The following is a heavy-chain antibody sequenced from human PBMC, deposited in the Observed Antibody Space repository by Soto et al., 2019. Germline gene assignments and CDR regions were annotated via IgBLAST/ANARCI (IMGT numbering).Heavy chain of an antibody. D-gene: IGHD3-22*01. Sequence: SETLSLTCTVSGGSISSYYWGWIRRPPGKGLEWIGSIYYSGSTYHNPSLKSLVTISVDKSKNQFSLKLSSVTAADTAVYYCARDRDYYDSSGSDYWGQGTLVTVSS. V-gene: IGHV4-39*07. CDR2: IYYSGST. CDR3: ARDRDYYDSSGSDY. J-gene: IGHJ4*02. CDR1: GGSISSYY.